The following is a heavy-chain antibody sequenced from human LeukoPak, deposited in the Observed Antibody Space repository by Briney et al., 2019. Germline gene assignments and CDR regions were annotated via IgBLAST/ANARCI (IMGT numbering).Heavy chain of an antibody. V-gene: IGHV2-5*02. D-gene: IGHD4-17*01. Sequence: SGPTLVRPTQTLTLTCTFSGFSLSTSGVGVGWIRQPPGKALEWLALIYWDDDKRYSPSLKSRLTITKDTSNNRAVLTMTNMDPVDTATYYCAHCYGDYIFFGYWGQGTLVTVSS. J-gene: IGHJ4*02. CDR3: AHCYGDYIFFGY. CDR1: GFSLSTSGVG. CDR2: IYWDDDK.